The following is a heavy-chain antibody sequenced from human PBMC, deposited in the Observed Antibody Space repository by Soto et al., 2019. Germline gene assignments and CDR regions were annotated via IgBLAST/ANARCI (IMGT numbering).Heavy chain of an antibody. V-gene: IGHV3-33*01. CDR1: GFTFSSYG. J-gene: IGHJ4*02. CDR3: ARETRWFGGLYIDY. Sequence: PGGSLRLSCAASGFTFSSYGMHWVRQAPGKGLEWVAVIWYDGSNKYYADSVKGRFTISRDNSKNTLYLQMNSLRAEDTAVYYCARETRWFGGLYIDYWGQGTLVTVSS. D-gene: IGHD3-10*01. CDR2: IWYDGSNK.